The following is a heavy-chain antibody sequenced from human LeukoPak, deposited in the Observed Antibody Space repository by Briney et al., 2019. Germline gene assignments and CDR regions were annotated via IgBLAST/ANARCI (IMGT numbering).Heavy chain of an antibody. J-gene: IGHJ1*01. V-gene: IGHV3-30*04. Sequence: PGGSLRLSCAASGFTFSSYAMHWVRQAPGKGLEWVAVVSNDESKKYYTDSVQGRFTISRDNSKNTLYLQMNSLRAEDTAVYYCARSEIRALAYSGYDNTHFHHWGQGTLVTVSS. CDR1: GFTFSSYA. D-gene: IGHD5-12*01. CDR2: VSNDESKK. CDR3: ARSEIRALAYSGYDNTHFHH.